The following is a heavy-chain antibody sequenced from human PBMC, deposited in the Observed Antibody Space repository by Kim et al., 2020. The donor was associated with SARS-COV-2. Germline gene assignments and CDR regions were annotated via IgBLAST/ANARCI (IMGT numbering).Heavy chain of an antibody. CDR3: ARHLEYSSSPLDY. CDR2: IYYSGST. Sequence: SETLSLTCTVSGGSISSSSYYWGWIRQPPGKGLEWIGSIYYSGSTYYNPSLKSRVTISVDTSKNQFSLKLSSVTAADTAVYYCARHLEYSSSPLDYWGQGTTVPATS. J-gene: IGHJ4*02. D-gene: IGHD6-6*01. CDR1: GGSISSSSYY. V-gene: IGHV4-39*01.